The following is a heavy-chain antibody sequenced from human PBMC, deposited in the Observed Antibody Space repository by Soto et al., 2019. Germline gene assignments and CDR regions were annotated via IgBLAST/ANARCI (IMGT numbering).Heavy chain of an antibody. CDR1: GFTFSTYA. Sequence: GGSLRLSCAASGFTFSTYAMSWVRQAPGKGLEWVANIKQDGSEKYYVDSVKGRFTVSRDNSKNSLYLQMNSLRAEDTAVYYCTRDGQSYGSGNNYWGQGTLVTVSS. J-gene: IGHJ4*01. CDR2: IKQDGSEK. CDR3: TRDGQSYGSGNNY. D-gene: IGHD1-26*01. V-gene: IGHV3-7*01.